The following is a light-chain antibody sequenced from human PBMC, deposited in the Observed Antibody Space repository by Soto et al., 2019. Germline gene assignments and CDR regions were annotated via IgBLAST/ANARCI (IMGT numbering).Light chain of an antibody. J-gene: IGLJ2*01. CDR3: QSYDYMLSGSMF. Sequence: QAVVTQPPSVSGAPGQRVTISCTGSSSNIGAGYDVQWYQQYPGTAPKLIIHTSTNRPSGVPDRFSGSKSGSSASLAITGPRAGEEAVYYGQSYDYMLSGSMFFGGGTKLTVL. CDR1: SSNIGAGYD. CDR2: TST. V-gene: IGLV1-40*01.